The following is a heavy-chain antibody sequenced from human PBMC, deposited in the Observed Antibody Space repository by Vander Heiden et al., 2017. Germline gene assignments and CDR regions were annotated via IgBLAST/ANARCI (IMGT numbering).Heavy chain of an antibody. CDR1: GYTFTDYY. J-gene: IGHJ5*01. CDR3: ARDVGPTTAEKNFFES. CDR2: IHPNSGDT. Sequence: QVQLVQSGAEVKEPGASLKVSCKASGYTFTDYYIHWVRQAPGQGLEWMGRIHPNSGDTKFAQSFQARVTLSRDTSISTAYMEITRLRSDDTAEYFCARDVGPTTAEKNFFESWGQGTLVTVSS. V-gene: IGHV1-2*06. D-gene: IGHD1-1*01.